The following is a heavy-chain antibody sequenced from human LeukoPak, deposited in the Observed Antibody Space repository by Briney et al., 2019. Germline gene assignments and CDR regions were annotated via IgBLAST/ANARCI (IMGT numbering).Heavy chain of an antibody. CDR3: ARQVHYYDSSGYPYYFDY. J-gene: IGHJ4*02. CDR2: IYSGGST. V-gene: IGHV3-53*01. Sequence: GGSLRLSCAASGFTFSSYAMSWVRQAPGKGLEWVSVIYSGGSTYYVDSVKGRFTISRDNSKNTLYLQMNSLRAEDTAVYYCARQVHYYDSSGYPYYFDYWGQGTLVTVSS. CDR1: GFTFSSYA. D-gene: IGHD3-22*01.